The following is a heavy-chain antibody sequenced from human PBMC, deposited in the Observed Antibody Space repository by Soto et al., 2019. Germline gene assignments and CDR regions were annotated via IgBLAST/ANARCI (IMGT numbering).Heavy chain of an antibody. CDR1: GFTFSSYA. J-gene: IGHJ4*02. V-gene: IGHV3-23*01. CDR3: ASLLYSYGSTDFDY. Sequence: EVQLLESGGGLVQPGGSLRLSCAASGFTFSSYAMSWVRQAPGKGLEWVSAISGSGGSTYYADSVKGRFTISRDNAKNSLYLQMNSLRAEDTAVYYCASLLYSYGSTDFDYWGQGTLVTVSS. CDR2: ISGSGGST. D-gene: IGHD5-18*01.